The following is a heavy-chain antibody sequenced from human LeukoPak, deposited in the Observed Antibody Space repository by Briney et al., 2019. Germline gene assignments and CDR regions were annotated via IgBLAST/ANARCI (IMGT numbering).Heavy chain of an antibody. Sequence: TSETLSLTCSVSGYSISNAYYWGWIRQPPGKGLEWIGSIYYSGSIFYNPSLKSRVTISVDTSKNQFSLKLSSVTAADTAVYYCARGPYSSGWYIDYWGQGTLVTVSS. J-gene: IGHJ4*02. CDR3: ARGPYSSGWYIDY. D-gene: IGHD6-19*01. V-gene: IGHV4-38-2*02. CDR1: GYSISNAYY. CDR2: IYYSGSI.